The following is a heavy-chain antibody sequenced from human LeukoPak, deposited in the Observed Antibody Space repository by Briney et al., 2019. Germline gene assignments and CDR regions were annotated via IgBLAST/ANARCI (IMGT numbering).Heavy chain of an antibody. CDR3: ARIGHGANSHLKWYFDL. J-gene: IGHJ2*01. V-gene: IGHV4-39*01. CDR2: IFYSGSA. Sequence: SETLSPTCNVSGVSISTSIYYWGWIRQPPGKGLEWIGSIFYSGSAYYNPSFKSRLAIPLDTSKNQFSLKLSSVTAADTAVYCCARIGHGANSHLKWYFDLWGRGTLVTVSS. D-gene: IGHD4-23*01. CDR1: GVSISTSIYY.